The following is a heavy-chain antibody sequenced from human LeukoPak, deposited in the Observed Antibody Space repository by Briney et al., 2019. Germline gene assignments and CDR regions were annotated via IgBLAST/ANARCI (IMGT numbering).Heavy chain of an antibody. CDR2: IYRGGST. CDR3: ARLFEYYYDSSGYFDY. D-gene: IGHD3-22*01. V-gene: IGHV3-53*01. Sequence: GGSLRLSCAASGFTFSSYSMNWARQAPGKGLEWVSVIYRGGSTYYADFVKGRFTISRDNSKNTLYLQMNSLRAEDTAVYYCARLFEYYYDSSGYFDYWGQGTLVTVSS. J-gene: IGHJ4*02. CDR1: GFTFSSYS.